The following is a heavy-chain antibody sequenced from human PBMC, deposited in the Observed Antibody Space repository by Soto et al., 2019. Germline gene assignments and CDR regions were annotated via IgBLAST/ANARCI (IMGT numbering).Heavy chain of an antibody. CDR1: GYTFTSYY. CDR2: INPSGGST. D-gene: IGHD6-19*01. Sequence: ASVNVSCKASGYTFTSYYMHWVRQAPGQGLEWMGIINPSGGSTSYAQKFQGRVTMTRDTSTSTVYMELSSLRSEDTAVYYCARELWLVPLGYRRLDYWGQGTLVTVSS. J-gene: IGHJ4*02. V-gene: IGHV1-46*01. CDR3: ARELWLVPLGYRRLDY.